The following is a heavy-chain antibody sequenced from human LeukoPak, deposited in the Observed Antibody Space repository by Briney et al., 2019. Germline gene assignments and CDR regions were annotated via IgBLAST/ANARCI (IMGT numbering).Heavy chain of an antibody. CDR1: GSTFSSYA. V-gene: IGHV3-23*01. D-gene: IGHD3-22*01. CDR2: ISGSGGST. J-gene: IGHJ4*02. CDR3: AKDRSTYYYDSSGYSDY. Sequence: GGSLRLSCAASGSTFSSYAMSWVRQAPGKGLEWVSAISGSGGSTYYADSVKGRFTISRDNSKNTLYLQMNSLRAEDTAVYYCAKDRSTYYYDSSGYSDYWGQGTLVTVSS.